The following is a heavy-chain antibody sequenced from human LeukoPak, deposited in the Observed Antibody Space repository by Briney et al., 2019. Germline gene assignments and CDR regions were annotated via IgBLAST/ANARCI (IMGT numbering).Heavy chain of an antibody. CDR1: GGSFSGYY. Sequence: ASETLSLTCAVYGGSFSGYYWSWIRQPPGKGLEWIGEINHSGSTNYNPSLKSRVTISVDTSKNQFSLKLSSVTAADTAVYYCARLGVATTPVTDYGMDVWGQGTTVTVSS. J-gene: IGHJ6*02. V-gene: IGHV4-34*01. CDR2: INHSGST. CDR3: ARLGVATTPVTDYGMDV. D-gene: IGHD5-12*01.